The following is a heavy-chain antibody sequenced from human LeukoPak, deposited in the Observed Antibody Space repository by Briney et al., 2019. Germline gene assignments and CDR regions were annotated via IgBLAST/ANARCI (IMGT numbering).Heavy chain of an antibody. CDR3: ARPMRRGWEPHIAWDY. J-gene: IGHJ4*02. CDR2: INHSGST. CDR1: GGSFSGYY. D-gene: IGHD1-26*01. V-gene: IGHV4-34*01. Sequence: SETLSLTCAVYGGSFSGYYWSWIRQPPGKGLEWIGEINHSGSTNYNPSLKSRVTISVDTSKNQFSRKLRSVTAADTAVYYCARPMRRGWEPHIAWDYWGQGTLVTVSS.